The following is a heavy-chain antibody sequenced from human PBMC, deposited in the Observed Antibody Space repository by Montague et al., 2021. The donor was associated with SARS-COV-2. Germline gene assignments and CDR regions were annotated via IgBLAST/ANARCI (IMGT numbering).Heavy chain of an antibody. V-gene: IGHV4-4*02. Sequence: SETLSLTCAVSGGSISSSSWWSWFRQPPGKGLEWIGEIYHSGSTNYNPSLKSRDTISVDKSKNQFSLKLSSFTAADTAVYYCARRYCSSTSCPNWFDPWGQGTLVTVSS. D-gene: IGHD2-2*01. CDR2: IYHSGST. J-gene: IGHJ5*02. CDR3: ARRYCSSTSCPNWFDP. CDR1: GGSISSSSW.